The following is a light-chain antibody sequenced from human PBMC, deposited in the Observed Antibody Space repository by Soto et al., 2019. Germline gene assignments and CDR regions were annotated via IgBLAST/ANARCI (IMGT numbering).Light chain of an antibody. J-gene: IGKJ1*01. CDR3: QQFNSYPWT. CDR1: QSISSW. CDR2: DAS. V-gene: IGKV1-5*01. Sequence: SPSTLSASVGDRVTITCRASQSISSWLAWYRQKPGKAPKLLIYDASSLESGVPSRFSGSGSGTEFTLTISSLQPDDFATYYCQQFNSYPWTFGQGTKVDIK.